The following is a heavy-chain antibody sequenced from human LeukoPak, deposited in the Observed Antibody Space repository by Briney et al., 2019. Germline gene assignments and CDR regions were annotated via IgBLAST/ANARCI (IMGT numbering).Heavy chain of an antibody. CDR1: GASVTDYY. CDR2: IHHSGNS. Sequence: MTSETLSLTCTVSGASVTDYYWSWIRQSPGEGLEWISYIHHSGNSDYNPSLRSRVTTSLDTSKNQFSLNLISVTAADTAVYYCTRGHWGLQSWSQGTLVTVSS. CDR3: TRGHWGLQS. J-gene: IGHJ5*02. D-gene: IGHD7-27*01. V-gene: IGHV4-59*02.